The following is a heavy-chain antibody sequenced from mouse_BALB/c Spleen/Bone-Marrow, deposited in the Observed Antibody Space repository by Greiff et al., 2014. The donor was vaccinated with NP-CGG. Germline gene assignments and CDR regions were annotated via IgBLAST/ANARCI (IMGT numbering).Heavy chain of an antibody. CDR3: ARNGYYGWITY. J-gene: IGHJ3*01. D-gene: IGHD2-3*01. Sequence: VQLKESGGGLVQPGGSLKLSCAASGFDFSGYWMTWGRQAPGEGLGWIGEINPDSRTINYKPSLKEKFIMSRDNAKSTLYLQMSKVRSEDTALYYCARNGYYGWITYWGQGTLVTVSA. CDR2: INPDSRTI. V-gene: IGHV4-1*02. CDR1: GFDFSGYW.